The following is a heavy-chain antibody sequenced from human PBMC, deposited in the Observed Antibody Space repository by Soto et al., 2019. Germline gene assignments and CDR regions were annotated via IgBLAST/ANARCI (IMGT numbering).Heavy chain of an antibody. J-gene: IGHJ4*02. D-gene: IGHD1-1*01. V-gene: IGHV3-33*01. CDR2: IWYDGSTK. CDR3: VRWGNWKVPDH. CDR1: GFTFSSHG. Sequence: QVQLVESGGGVVQPGTSLRLSCAASGFTFSSHGMHWVRQAPGKGPEWVAVIWYDGSTKYYADSVRGRFSISRDNANNTLYLQMSSLRVEDTAVYHCVRWGNWKVPDHWGQGTLVTVSS.